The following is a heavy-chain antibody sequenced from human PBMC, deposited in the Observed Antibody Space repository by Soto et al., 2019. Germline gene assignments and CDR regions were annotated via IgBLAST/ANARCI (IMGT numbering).Heavy chain of an antibody. CDR2: IYISGSS. CDR3: ARSSHKESWFDP. D-gene: IGHD6-13*01. CDR1: NGSISNFY. V-gene: IGHV4-4*07. J-gene: IGHJ5*02. Sequence: QVQLQESGPGLVKPSETLSLSCTVSNGSISNFYWNWIRHPPGNRLEWIGRIYISGSSSYNPSLRSRVTMSVDASKNQFSLKLNSVTAADTAVYYCARSSHKESWFDPWGQGTLVTVSS.